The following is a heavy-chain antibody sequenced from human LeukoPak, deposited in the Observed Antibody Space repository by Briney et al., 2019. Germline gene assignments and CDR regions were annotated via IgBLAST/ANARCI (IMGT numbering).Heavy chain of an antibody. CDR1: GFTFSDYY. CDR3: ARSGYSYVLGYYYGMDV. Sequence: GGSLRLSCVASGFTFSDYYMSWIRQAPGKGLEWVSYISSSGSTIYYADSVKGRFTISRDNAKNSLYLQMNSLRAEDTAVYYCARSGYSYVLGYYYGMDVWGQGTTVTVSS. D-gene: IGHD5-18*01. CDR2: ISSSGSTI. V-gene: IGHV3-11*01. J-gene: IGHJ6*02.